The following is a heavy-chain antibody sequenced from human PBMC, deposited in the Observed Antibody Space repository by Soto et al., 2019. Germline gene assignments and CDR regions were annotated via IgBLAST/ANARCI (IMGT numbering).Heavy chain of an antibody. CDR2: IYPGDSDT. CDR3: ARSGRNAYYNMDV. V-gene: IGHV5-51*01. CDR1: GYSFPTFW. J-gene: IGHJ6*02. Sequence: GESLKISCKGSGYSFPTFWIGWVRQMPGKGLEWMGVIYPGDSDTRYSPSFQGQVTMSADRSISTAYLQWTSLKASDTAIYYCARSGRNAYYNMDVWGQGTTVTV. D-gene: IGHD3-16*01.